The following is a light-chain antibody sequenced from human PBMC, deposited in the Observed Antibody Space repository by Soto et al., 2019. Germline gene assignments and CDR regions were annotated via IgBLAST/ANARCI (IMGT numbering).Light chain of an antibody. V-gene: IGLV2-11*01. CDR1: SSDVGGYNY. CDR3: CSYAGSYTEV. CDR2: DVG. J-gene: IGLJ1*01. Sequence: QSALTQPRSVSGSPGQSVTISCTGTSSDVGGYNYVSWYQQHPGKAPKLMIYDVGKRPSGVPDRFSGSKSANTASLTISGLQDEDEAHDYCCSYAGSYTEVFGTGTKVTVL.